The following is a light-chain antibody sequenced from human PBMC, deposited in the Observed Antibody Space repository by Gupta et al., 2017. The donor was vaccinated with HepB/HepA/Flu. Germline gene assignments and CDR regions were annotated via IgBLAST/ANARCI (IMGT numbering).Light chain of an antibody. CDR3: QSYDNSVSGSV. Sequence: SVLTQPPSVSWAPGQRVTISCTGSSSNIGAGYDVHWYQQLPGTAPKLLIYTNTNRPSGVPDRFSGSKSGTSASLAITGLQAEDEADYYCQSYDNSVSGSVFGGGTKLTVL. CDR1: SSNIGAGYD. V-gene: IGLV1-40*01. J-gene: IGLJ2*01. CDR2: TNT.